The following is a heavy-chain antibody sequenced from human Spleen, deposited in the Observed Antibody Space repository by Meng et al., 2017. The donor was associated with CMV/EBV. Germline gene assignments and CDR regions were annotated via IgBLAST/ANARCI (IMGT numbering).Heavy chain of an antibody. V-gene: IGHV3-23*03. CDR1: GFTFNTYA. Sequence: GGSLRLSCAASGFTFNTYAMSWVRQAPGKGLEWVSIIYGAGTSTFYGNSVKGRFTISRDNSKNTLYLQMNSLRGEDTAIYYCAVERRRSGYWRYYGMDVWGQGTTVTVSS. D-gene: IGHD3-3*01. CDR3: AVERRRSGYWRYYGMDV. CDR2: IYGAGTST. J-gene: IGHJ6*02.